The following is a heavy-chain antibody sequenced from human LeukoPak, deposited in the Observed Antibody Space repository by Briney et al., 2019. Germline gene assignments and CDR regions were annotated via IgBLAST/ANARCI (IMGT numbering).Heavy chain of an antibody. D-gene: IGHD6-13*01. CDR2: INPNSGGT. Sequence: ASVKVSCKASGYTFTGYYMHWVRQAPGQGLEWMGWINPNSGGTNYAQKFQGWVTMTRDTSISTAYMELSRLRSDDTAVYYCARAEVPASPAAAGTVWFDPWGQGTLVTVSS. CDR3: ARAEVPASPAAAGTVWFDP. CDR1: GYTFTGYY. J-gene: IGHJ5*02. V-gene: IGHV1-2*04.